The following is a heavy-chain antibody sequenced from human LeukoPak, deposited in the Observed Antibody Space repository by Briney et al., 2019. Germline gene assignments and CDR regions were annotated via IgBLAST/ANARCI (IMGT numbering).Heavy chain of an antibody. CDR3: ASTKQWLAFDF. CDR2: IYNSGTT. J-gene: IGHJ4*02. Sequence: KPSETLSLTCTVSGGSISSYFWSWVRQPPGKGLEWIANIYNSGTTNYNPSLKSRVSISADTSKNQLSLKLSSVTAADTAVYYCASTKQWLAFDFWGQGTRVTVSS. V-gene: IGHV4-59*01. CDR1: GGSISSYF. D-gene: IGHD6-19*01.